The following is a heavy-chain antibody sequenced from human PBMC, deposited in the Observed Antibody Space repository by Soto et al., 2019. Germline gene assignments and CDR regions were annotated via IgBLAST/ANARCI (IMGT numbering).Heavy chain of an antibody. CDR2: ISAYNGNT. Sequence: QVQLMQSGAEVKKPGASVKVSCRASGYTFTSYGISWVRQAPGQGLEWKGWISAYNGNTKYAQKLHGRVTMTTATSTRTAYMELRSLRSDDTAVDYCAGGVYYDNSGYYYWGQGTLVPVSP. D-gene: IGHD3-22*01. V-gene: IGHV1-18*01. CDR1: GYTFTSYG. J-gene: IGHJ4*02. CDR3: AGGVYYDNSGYYY.